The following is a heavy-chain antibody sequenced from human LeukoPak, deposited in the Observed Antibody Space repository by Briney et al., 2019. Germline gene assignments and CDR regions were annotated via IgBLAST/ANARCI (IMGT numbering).Heavy chain of an antibody. CDR2: IKQDGSQI. Sequence: GGSLRLSCAASGFTFSDYWMSWVRQAPGKGLEWVANIKQDGSQIYYVGSVKGRFAISRDNAKGSLYLQMNSLRAEDTAVYYCARDWGWSSSVDAFDIWGQGTMVTVSS. D-gene: IGHD6-13*01. CDR3: ARDWGWSSSVDAFDI. V-gene: IGHV3-7*01. CDR1: GFTFSDYW. J-gene: IGHJ3*02.